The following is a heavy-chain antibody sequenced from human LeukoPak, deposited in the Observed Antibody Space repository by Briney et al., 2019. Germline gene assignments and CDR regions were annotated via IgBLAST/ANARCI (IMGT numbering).Heavy chain of an antibody. CDR3: ARQDYGDRAWFDY. CDR2: IYYSGST. D-gene: IGHD4-17*01. J-gene: IGHJ4*02. V-gene: IGHV4-59*01. CDR1: GGSISSYY. Sequence: NPSESLSLTCTVSGGSISSYYWSWIRQPPGKGLEWIGYIYYSGSTNYNPSLKSRVTISVDTSKNQFSLKLSSVTAADTAVYYCARQDYGDRAWFDYWGQGTLVTVSS.